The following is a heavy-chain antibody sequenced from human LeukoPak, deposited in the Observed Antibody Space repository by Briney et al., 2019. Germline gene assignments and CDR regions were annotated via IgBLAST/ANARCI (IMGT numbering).Heavy chain of an antibody. CDR3: AKPCRSGLSPFDAFDI. CDR1: GFTFSSYA. D-gene: IGHD6-19*01. J-gene: IGHJ3*02. V-gene: IGHV3-23*01. Sequence: QPGGSLRLSCAASGFTFSSYAMSWVRQAPGKGLEWVSANSGSGDSTYYADSVKGRFTISRDNSKNTLYLQMNSLRTEDTAVYYCAKPCRSGLSPFDAFDIWGQGTMVTVSS. CDR2: NSGSGDST.